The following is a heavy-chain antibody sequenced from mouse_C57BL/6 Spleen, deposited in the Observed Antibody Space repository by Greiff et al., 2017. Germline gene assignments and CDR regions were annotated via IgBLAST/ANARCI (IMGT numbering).Heavy chain of an antibody. V-gene: IGHV10-1*01. CDR1: GFSFNTYA. CDR3: VSHPFAY. CDR2: IRSKSNNYAT. J-gene: IGHJ3*01. Sequence: EVKLVESGGGLVQPKGSLKLSCAASGFSFNTYAMNWVRQAPGKGLEWVARIRSKSNNYATYYADSVKDRFTISRDDSESMLYLQMNNLKTEDTTMYYCVSHPFAYWGQGTLVTVSA.